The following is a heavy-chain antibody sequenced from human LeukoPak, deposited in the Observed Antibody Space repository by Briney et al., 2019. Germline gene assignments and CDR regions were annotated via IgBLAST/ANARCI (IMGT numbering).Heavy chain of an antibody. CDR1: GFIFGSYS. Sequence: GGSLRLSCAGSGFIFGSYSMNWVRHAPGKGLEWVSYIGHMGSITDYADSVRGRFTSSRDNAKNSLYLQMNSLRAEDTAVYYCARVCSNTSCWGAFDIWGQGTMVTVSS. V-gene: IGHV3-48*04. CDR3: ARVCSNTSCWGAFDI. CDR2: IGHMGSIT. D-gene: IGHD2-2*01. J-gene: IGHJ3*02.